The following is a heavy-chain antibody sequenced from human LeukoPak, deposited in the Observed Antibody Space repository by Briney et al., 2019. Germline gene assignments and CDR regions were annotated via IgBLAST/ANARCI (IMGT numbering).Heavy chain of an antibody. CDR1: GGTFSSYA. J-gene: IGHJ4*02. Sequence: SVKVSCKASGGTFSSYAISWVRQAPGQGLEWMGGIIPIFGTANYAQKFQGRVTITADESTSTAYMELSSLRSEDTAVYYCARWELERRAFDYWGQGTLVTVSS. V-gene: IGHV1-69*13. D-gene: IGHD1-1*01. CDR2: IIPIFGTA. CDR3: ARWELERRAFDY.